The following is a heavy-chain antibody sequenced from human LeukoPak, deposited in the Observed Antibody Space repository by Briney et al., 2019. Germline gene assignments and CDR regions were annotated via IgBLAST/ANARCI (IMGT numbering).Heavy chain of an antibody. J-gene: IGHJ4*02. CDR3: ARASSTPGSGYYPFDY. Sequence: SETLSLTCIVSGGSSNNYYWSWVRQSPPRGLEWIGYIYYTGITNYNPSLRSRVTLSVDTSKNQFSLKLRSVTAADTAVYFCARASSTPGSGYYPFDYWGQGTLVTVSS. CDR1: GGSSNNYY. V-gene: IGHV4-59*01. CDR2: IYYTGIT. D-gene: IGHD3-3*01.